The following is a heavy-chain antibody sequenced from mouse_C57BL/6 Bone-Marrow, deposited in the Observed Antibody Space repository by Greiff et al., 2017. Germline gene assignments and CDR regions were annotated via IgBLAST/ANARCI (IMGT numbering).Heavy chain of an antibody. Sequence: EAHLVESGGDLVKPGGSLKLSCAASGFTFSSYGMSWVRQTPGKRLEWVATISSGGSYTYYPDSVKGRFTISRDNAKNTLYLQMSSLKSEDPAMYYCAVYDYDVEVAGFAYWGQGTLVTVYA. J-gene: IGHJ3*01. CDR1: GFTFSSYG. V-gene: IGHV5-6*01. CDR2: ISSGGSYT. CDR3: AVYDYDVEVAGFAY. D-gene: IGHD2-4*01.